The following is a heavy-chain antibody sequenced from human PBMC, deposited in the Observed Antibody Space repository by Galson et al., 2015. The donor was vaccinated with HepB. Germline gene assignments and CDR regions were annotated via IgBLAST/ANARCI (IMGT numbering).Heavy chain of an antibody. CDR1: GGTFSSYA. Sequence: SVKVSCKASGGTFSSYAFSWVRQTPGQGLEWMGGIIPIFGRANYAQKFQGRVTITADESTSTAYMELRSLRYEDTAVYYYDSSGTQGALDIWGQGTMVTVSS. CDR3: DSSGTQGALDI. J-gene: IGHJ3*02. V-gene: IGHV1-69*13. CDR2: IIPIFGRA. D-gene: IGHD3-22*01.